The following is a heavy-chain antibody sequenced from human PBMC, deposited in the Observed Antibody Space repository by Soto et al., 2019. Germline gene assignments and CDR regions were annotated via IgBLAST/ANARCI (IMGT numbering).Heavy chain of an antibody. CDR2: ISFSGAT. CDR1: GVSITSYF. J-gene: IGHJ4*02. CDR3: ARDRRDGYRRYFEC. Sequence: PSETLSLTCTVSGVSITSYFWSWIRQTPGKGLDWSGSISFSGATYSNPSLTGRASLSLDTSENPLSLTLNSVWSPDTPPYFCARDRRDGYRRYFECGGQGNQVTVSS. V-gene: IGHV4-59*01. D-gene: IGHD5-12*01.